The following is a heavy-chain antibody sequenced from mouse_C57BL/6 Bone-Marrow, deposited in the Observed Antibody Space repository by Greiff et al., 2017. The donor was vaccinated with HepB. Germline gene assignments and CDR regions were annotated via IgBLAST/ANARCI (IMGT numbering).Heavy chain of an antibody. CDR2: IDPSDSYT. V-gene: IGHV1-50*01. D-gene: IGHD1-1*01. J-gene: IGHJ1*03. Sequence: QVQLQQPGAELVKPGASVKLSCKASGYTFTSYWMQWVKQRPGQGLEWIGVIDPSDSYTNYNQKFKGKATLTVDTSSSTAYMQLSSLTSEDSAVYYCARDYGSSFYWYFDVWGTGTTVTVSS. CDR1: GYTFTSYW. CDR3: ARDYGSSFYWYFDV.